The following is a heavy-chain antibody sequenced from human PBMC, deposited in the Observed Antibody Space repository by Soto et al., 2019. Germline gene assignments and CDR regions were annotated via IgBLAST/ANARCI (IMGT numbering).Heavy chain of an antibody. Sequence: SETLSLTCTVSGGSISHHYWSWIRQPPGKGPEWIGYVYHSGATNYNPSLESRVTMSLGTSKNQFSLRLASVTAADTAVYYCARTLPNRQLFDSWSQGTLVTVSS. D-gene: IGHD1-1*01. CDR2: VYHSGAT. CDR3: ARTLPNRQLFDS. CDR1: GGSISHHY. J-gene: IGHJ4*02. V-gene: IGHV4-59*11.